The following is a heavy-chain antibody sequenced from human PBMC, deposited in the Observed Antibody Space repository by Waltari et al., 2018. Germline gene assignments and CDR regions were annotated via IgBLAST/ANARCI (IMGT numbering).Heavy chain of an antibody. Sequence: QLRLVQSGAEVKKPGASVRVPCQASGHTFTGYDMHWVRQAPGQGLEGRGRINPNSGGTNYAQKFQGRVTMTRDTSISTAYLELSRLRADDTAVYYCARGHEGCSSSDYWGQGTLVTVSS. J-gene: IGHJ4*02. CDR1: GHTFTGYD. V-gene: IGHV1-2*06. CDR2: INPNSGGT. D-gene: IGHD6-6*01. CDR3: ARGHEGCSSSDY.